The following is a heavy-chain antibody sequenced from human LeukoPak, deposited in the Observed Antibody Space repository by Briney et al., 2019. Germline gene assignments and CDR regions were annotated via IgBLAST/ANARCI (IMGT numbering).Heavy chain of an antibody. V-gene: IGHV3-30*04. CDR1: GFTFSTYT. CDR3: TREIDTSSYNLFFDN. Sequence: PGRSLRLSCAASGFTFSTYTIHWVRQAPGRGLEWVAFVSHDGRNKYYADSVKGRFTISRDNSKNTLYLQMSSLRGEDTALYYCTREIDTSSYNLFFDNWGQGTLVTVSS. CDR2: VSHDGRNK. J-gene: IGHJ4*02. D-gene: IGHD2-2*01.